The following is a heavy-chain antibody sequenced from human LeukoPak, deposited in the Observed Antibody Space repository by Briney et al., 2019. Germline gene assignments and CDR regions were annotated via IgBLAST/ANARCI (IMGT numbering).Heavy chain of an antibody. D-gene: IGHD5-12*01. CDR1: GFTFSSYG. CDR2: ISYDGSNK. V-gene: IGHV3-30*03. J-gene: IGHJ4*02. CDR3: ASTPGLLSDSGYDPDFDY. Sequence: GGSLRLSCAASGFTFSSYGMHWVRQAPGKGLEWVAVISYDGSNKYYADSVKGRFTISRDNSKNTLYLQMNSLRAEDTAVYYCASTPGLLSDSGYDPDFDYWGQGTLVTVSS.